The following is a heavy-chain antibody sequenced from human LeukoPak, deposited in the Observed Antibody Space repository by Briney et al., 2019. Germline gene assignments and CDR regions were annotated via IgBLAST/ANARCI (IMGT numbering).Heavy chain of an antibody. CDR1: GFTFSSYG. D-gene: IGHD2-2*01. J-gene: IGHJ4*02. CDR3: AHMGGRYCSSTSCYSDY. CDR2: IRYDGSNK. Sequence: GGSLRLSCAASGFTFSSYGMHWVRQAPGKGLEWVAFIRYDGSNKYYADSVKGRFTISRDNSKNTLYLQMNSLRAEDTAVYYCAHMGGRYCSSTSCYSDYWGQGTLVTVSS. V-gene: IGHV3-30*02.